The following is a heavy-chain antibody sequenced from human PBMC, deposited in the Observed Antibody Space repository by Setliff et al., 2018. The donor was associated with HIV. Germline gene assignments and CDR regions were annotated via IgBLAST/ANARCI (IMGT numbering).Heavy chain of an antibody. Sequence: TLSLTCAVSGGSFTHDYWTWIRQAPGKGLEWIGEIDHTGRTDYNPSLKSRVTISIGASKFQFSLKLNSVTAADTAVYYCAIPPLESTVTTANYFESWGQGILVTVSS. CDR1: GGSFTHDY. D-gene: IGHD4-17*01. J-gene: IGHJ4*02. CDR3: AIPPLESTVTTANYFES. V-gene: IGHV4-34*01. CDR2: IDHTGRT.